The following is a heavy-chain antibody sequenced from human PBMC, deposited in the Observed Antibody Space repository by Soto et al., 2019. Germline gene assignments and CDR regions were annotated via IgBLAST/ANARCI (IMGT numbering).Heavy chain of an antibody. CDR2: INPSGGST. J-gene: IGHJ4*02. Sequence: ASVKVSCKGSGYTFTSYYMHWVRQAPGQGLEWMGIINPSGGSTSYAQKFQGRVTMTRDTSTSTVYMELSSLRSEDTAVYYCARDWGIAVAGYYFDYWGQGTLVTVSS. V-gene: IGHV1-46*01. D-gene: IGHD6-19*01. CDR1: GYTFTSYY. CDR3: ARDWGIAVAGYYFDY.